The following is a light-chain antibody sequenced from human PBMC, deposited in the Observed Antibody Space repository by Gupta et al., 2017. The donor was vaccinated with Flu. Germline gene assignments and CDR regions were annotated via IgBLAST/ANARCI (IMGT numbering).Light chain of an antibody. CDR2: GAS. V-gene: IGKV3-11*01. CDR1: QSITSY. Sequence: GPLSLSPGERATLSCRASQSITSYVTWDQQKPGQAPRLLIYGASNRATGIPARFSGSGSGTDFTLTISSLEPEDFAVYDGQHRSSGPTITFGKGTRLEIK. CDR3: QHRSSGPTIT. J-gene: IGKJ5*01.